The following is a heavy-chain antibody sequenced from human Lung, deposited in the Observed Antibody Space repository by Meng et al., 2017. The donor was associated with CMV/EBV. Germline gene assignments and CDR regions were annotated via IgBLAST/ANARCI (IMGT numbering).Heavy chain of an antibody. D-gene: IGHD5-18*01. CDR3: ARWGVDTAMADYYYGMDV. CDR2: ISYDGSNK. Sequence: GESLKISCAASGFTFSSYAMHWVREAPGKGLEWVAVISYDGSNKYYADSVTGRFTISRDNSKNTLYLPMNGLRAEDTAVYYCARWGVDTAMADYYYGMDVWXQGTTVTVSS. CDR1: GFTFSSYA. V-gene: IGHV3-30*04. J-gene: IGHJ6*02.